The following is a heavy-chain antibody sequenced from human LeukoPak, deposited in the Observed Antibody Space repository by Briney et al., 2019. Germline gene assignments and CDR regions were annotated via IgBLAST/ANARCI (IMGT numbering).Heavy chain of an antibody. J-gene: IGHJ6*02. Sequence: SVKVSCKASGGTFSSYAISWVRQAPGQGLEWMGRIVPIFGIANYAQKFQGRVTITADKSTSTAYMELSSLRSEDTAVYYCAREQQLDYYYYYGMDVWGQGTTVTVSS. CDR2: IVPIFGIA. CDR1: GGTFSSYA. CDR3: AREQQLDYYYYYGMDV. V-gene: IGHV1-69*04. D-gene: IGHD6-13*01.